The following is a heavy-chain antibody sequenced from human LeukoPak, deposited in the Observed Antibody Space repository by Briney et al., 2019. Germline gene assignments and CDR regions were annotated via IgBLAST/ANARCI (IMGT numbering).Heavy chain of an antibody. J-gene: IGHJ4*02. CDR1: GFTFGGYG. CDR2: IAYDGSRA. D-gene: IGHD1-14*01. CDR3: TRYNNDHFDY. Sequence: GGSLRLSCAGSGFTFGGYGMHWFRQTPGKGLEWVAVIAYDGSRAFCADSVKGRFTISRDNSKNTMSVQMDDLRAEDTAVYYCTRYNNDHFDYWGQGTLVTVSS. V-gene: IGHV3-33*01.